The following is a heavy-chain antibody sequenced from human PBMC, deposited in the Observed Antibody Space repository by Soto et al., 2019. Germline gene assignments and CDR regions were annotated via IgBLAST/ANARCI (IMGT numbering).Heavy chain of an antibody. CDR2: IYYSGST. Sequence: SETLSLTCTVSGGSISSYYWSWIRQPPGKGLEWIGYIYYSGSTNYNPSLKSRVTISVDTSKNQFSLKLSSVTAADTAVYYCARMGGYCSSTSCYDYGDYYFDYWGQGTLVTVSS. CDR1: GGSISSYY. J-gene: IGHJ4*02. CDR3: ARMGGYCSSTSCYDYGDYYFDY. V-gene: IGHV4-59*01. D-gene: IGHD2-2*01.